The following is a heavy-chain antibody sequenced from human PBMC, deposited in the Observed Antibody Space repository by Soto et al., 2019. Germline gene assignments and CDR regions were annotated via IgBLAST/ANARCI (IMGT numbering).Heavy chain of an antibody. D-gene: IGHD4-17*01. CDR2: INADGTNT. CDR1: GFIFSDNW. Sequence: EVQLVESGGGLAQPGGSLRLSCIASGFIFSDNWMHWVRQAPGKGLVWVSRINADGTNTAYADSVKGRFTISRDNAKNTLYLEMKSLRPKDTAVFYCVQSYGVRAGWGQGALVTVS. CDR3: VQSYGVRAG. V-gene: IGHV3-74*01. J-gene: IGHJ4*02.